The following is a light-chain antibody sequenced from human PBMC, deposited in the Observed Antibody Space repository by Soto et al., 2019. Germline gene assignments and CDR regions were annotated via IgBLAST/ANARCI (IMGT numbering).Light chain of an antibody. CDR3: QQYYNWPPEYT. Sequence: ELVMTQSPATLSVSPGERATLSCRASQSVSINLAWYQQEPGQAPRLLIYGASTRATGTPARFSGSGSGTEFTLTISSLQSEDFAVYFCQQYYNWPPEYTFGQGTKLEIK. V-gene: IGKV3-15*01. CDR2: GAS. CDR1: QSVSIN. J-gene: IGKJ2*01.